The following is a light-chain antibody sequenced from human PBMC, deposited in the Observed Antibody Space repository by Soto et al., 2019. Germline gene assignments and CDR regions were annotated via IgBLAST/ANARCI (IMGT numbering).Light chain of an antibody. CDR2: GAS. CDR3: QQHGSSPLT. V-gene: IGKV3-20*01. CDR1: QTVNNNY. Sequence: ELVLTQSPGTLSLSPGERATLSCRASQTVNNNYLAWYQQIPGQAPRLLISGASGRATGTPDRFSGSASGTDFTLTINRLEPEDFAVYYCQQHGSSPLTFGGGTKVDIK. J-gene: IGKJ4*01.